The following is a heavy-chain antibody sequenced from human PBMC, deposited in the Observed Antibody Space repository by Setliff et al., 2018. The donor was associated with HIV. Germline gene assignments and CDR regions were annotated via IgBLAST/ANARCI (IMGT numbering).Heavy chain of an antibody. Sequence: SETLSLTCTVSGGSISSGSYYWSWVRQPPGKGLEWIGSIYQSGTTYYNPALKSRVTISVDTSKNQFSLRPTSVTAADTAVYFCARVETTVTSRLDYWGQGTLVTVSS. D-gene: IGHD4-17*01. CDR1: GGSISSGSYY. V-gene: IGHV4-39*07. J-gene: IGHJ4*02. CDR2: IYQSGTT. CDR3: ARVETTVTSRLDY.